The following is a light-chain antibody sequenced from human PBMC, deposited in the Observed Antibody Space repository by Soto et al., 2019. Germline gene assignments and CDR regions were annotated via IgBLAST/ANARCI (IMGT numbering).Light chain of an antibody. V-gene: IGKV1-5*03. Sequence: DIQMTQSPSTLSASVGDRVTITCRASQSISSWLAWYLQKPGKAPKLLIYKASTLQDGVPSRFSGSGSGTEVTLTISSLQPDDVATYYCQQYSSYSPYTFGQGTKLEIK. CDR1: QSISSW. J-gene: IGKJ2*01. CDR2: KAS. CDR3: QQYSSYSPYT.